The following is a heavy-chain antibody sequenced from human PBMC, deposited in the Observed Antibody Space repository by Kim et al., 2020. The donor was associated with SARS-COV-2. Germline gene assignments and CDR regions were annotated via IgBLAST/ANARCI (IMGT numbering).Heavy chain of an antibody. J-gene: IGHJ6*02. V-gene: IGHV1-24*01. Sequence: ASVKVSCKVSGYTLTELSMHWVRQAPGKGLDWMGGFDPEDGETIYAQKFQGRVTMTEDTSTDTAYMELSSLRSEDTAVYYCATSHPRSSWTYYYSGMDVWGQGTTVTVSS. CDR2: FDPEDGET. D-gene: IGHD6-13*01. CDR1: GYTLTELS. CDR3: ATSHPRSSWTYYYSGMDV.